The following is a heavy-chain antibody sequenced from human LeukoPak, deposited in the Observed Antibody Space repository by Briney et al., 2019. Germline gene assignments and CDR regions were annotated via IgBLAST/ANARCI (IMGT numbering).Heavy chain of an antibody. CDR1: GFTFSSYS. V-gene: IGHV3-21*06. D-gene: IGHD2-21*02. J-gene: IGHJ4*02. CDR2: ISSSTGHS. CDR3: ARGGTYCGGDCYGTNY. Sequence: GGSLRLSCAASGFTFSSYSMNWVRQAPGKGLEWVSSISSSTGHSYYADSVKGRFTISRDNAKNSLYLQMNSLRVEDTAVYYCARGGTYCGGDCYGTNYWGQGTLVTVSS.